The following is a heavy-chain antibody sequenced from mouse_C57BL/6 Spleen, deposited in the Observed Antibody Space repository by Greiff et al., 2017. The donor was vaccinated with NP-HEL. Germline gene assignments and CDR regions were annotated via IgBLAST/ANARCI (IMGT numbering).Heavy chain of an antibody. CDR1: GYTFTDYY. V-gene: IGHV1-26*01. CDR2: INPNNGGT. CDR3: ARAGYSNYVGFAY. J-gene: IGHJ3*01. D-gene: IGHD2-5*01. Sequence: EVQLQQSGPELVKPGASVKISCKASGYTFTDYYMNWVKQSHGKSLEWIGDINPNNGGTSYNQKFKGKATLTVDKSSSTAYMELRSLTSEDSAVYYCARAGYSNYVGFAYWGQGTLVTVSA.